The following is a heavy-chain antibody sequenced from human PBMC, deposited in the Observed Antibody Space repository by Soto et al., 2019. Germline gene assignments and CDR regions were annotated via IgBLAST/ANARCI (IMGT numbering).Heavy chain of an antibody. CDR3: ARVDDSAWYTRAY. CDR2: ISSSSSYI. D-gene: IGHD6-19*01. V-gene: IGHV3-21*01. J-gene: IGHJ4*02. Sequence: PGGSLRLSCAASGFTFSSYSMNWVRQAPGKGLEWVSSISSSSSYIYYADSVKGRFTISRDNAKNSLYLQMNSLGAEEPAVYYCARVDDSAWYTRAYWGQGTLVSVSS. CDR1: GFTFSSYS.